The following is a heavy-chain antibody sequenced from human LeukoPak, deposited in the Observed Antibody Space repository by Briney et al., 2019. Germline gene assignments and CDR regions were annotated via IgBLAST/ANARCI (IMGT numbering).Heavy chain of an antibody. Sequence: GGPLRLSCAASGFTFSSYSMNWVRQAPGKGLEWVSSISGSCTYIYYADSVKGRFTISRDNPKNSLYLQMNSLRAEDTAVYYCARDLRSSGWYYFDYWGQGTLVTVSS. D-gene: IGHD6-19*01. CDR2: ISGSCTYI. V-gene: IGHV3-21*01. CDR3: ARDLRSSGWYYFDY. CDR1: GFTFSSYS. J-gene: IGHJ4*02.